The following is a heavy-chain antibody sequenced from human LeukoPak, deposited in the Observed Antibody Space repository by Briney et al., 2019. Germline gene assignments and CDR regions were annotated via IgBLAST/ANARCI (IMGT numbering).Heavy chain of an antibody. CDR1: GYTFTSYG. J-gene: IGHJ5*02. CDR2: ISAYNGNT. D-gene: IGHD2-2*01. CDR3: ARGVVVPAAMGPHFWFDP. V-gene: IGHV1-18*01. Sequence: ASVKVSCKASGYTFTSYGISWVRQAPGQGLEWMGWISAYNGNTNYAQKLQGRVTMTTGTSTSTAHMELRSLRSDDTAVYYCARGVVVPAAMGPHFWFDPWGQGTLVTVSS.